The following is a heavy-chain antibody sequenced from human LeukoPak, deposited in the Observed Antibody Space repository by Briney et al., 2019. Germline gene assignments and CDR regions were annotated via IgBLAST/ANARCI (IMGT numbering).Heavy chain of an antibody. J-gene: IGHJ4*02. CDR3: ARTNGIATTGSGVGNDL. CDR2: ISTSSNTI. CDR1: GFTFTSYA. Sequence: GGSLRLSCAASGFTFTSYAMNWVRQAPGNGLKWISYISTSSNTIFYADSVKGRFTISRDNANNSLYLQMSSLGAQDTGVYYRARTNGIATTGSGVGNDLWGQGTLVTVSS. V-gene: IGHV3-48*01. D-gene: IGHD6-13*01.